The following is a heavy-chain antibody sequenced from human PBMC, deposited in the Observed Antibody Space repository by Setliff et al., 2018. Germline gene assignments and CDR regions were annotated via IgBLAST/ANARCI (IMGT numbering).Heavy chain of an antibody. J-gene: IGHJ2*01. CDR3: AREYGASPHQTRRNWYFDL. CDR2: ISRSSTYI. Sequence: GGSLRLSCAASGFTFSTHSMNWVRQAPGKGLEWVSLISRSSTYIYYADSMKGRFTISRDNAKNSLYLQMNSLRAEDTALYYCAREYGASPHQTRRNWYFDLWGRGTLVTVSS. CDR1: GFTFSTHS. V-gene: IGHV3-21*04. D-gene: IGHD2-8*01.